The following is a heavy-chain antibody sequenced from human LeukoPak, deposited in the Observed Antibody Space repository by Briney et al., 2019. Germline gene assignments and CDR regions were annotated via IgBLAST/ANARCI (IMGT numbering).Heavy chain of an antibody. Sequence: GGSLRLSCAASGFNFRNYAMSWVRQAPGKGLEWVSTISGSGGGTSYADSVKGRFTISRDNSKNTLYLQMNSLRAEDTAVYYCARRMTTVTTIFYFDYWGQGTLVTVSS. J-gene: IGHJ4*02. CDR3: ARRMTTVTTIFYFDY. D-gene: IGHD4-11*01. V-gene: IGHV3-23*01. CDR2: ISGSGGGT. CDR1: GFNFRNYA.